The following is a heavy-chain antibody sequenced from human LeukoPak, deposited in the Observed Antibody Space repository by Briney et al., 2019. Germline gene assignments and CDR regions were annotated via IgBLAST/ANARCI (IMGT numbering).Heavy chain of an antibody. CDR2: VFVTGST. V-gene: IGHV4-4*07. CDR3: ARYGRGGAEWYFDL. J-gene: IGHJ2*01. Sequence: SETLSLTCSVSGGSINNYYWSWIRQPAGQGLEWIGRVFVTGSTNYNPSVKSRITISVDKSKNQFPLKLNSVTAADTAVYYCARYGRGGAEWYFDLWGRGTLVTVSS. D-gene: IGHD3-10*01. CDR1: GGSINNYY.